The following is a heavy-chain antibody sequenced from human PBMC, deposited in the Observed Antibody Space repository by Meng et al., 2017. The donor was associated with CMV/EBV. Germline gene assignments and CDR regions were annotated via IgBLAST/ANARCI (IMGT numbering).Heavy chain of an antibody. J-gene: IGHJ4*02. CDR2: IRYDGSST. V-gene: IGHV3-30*02. Sequence: GESLKISCAASGFTFDSYGLHWARQAPGKGLEWVAFIRYDGSSTYSSDSVKGRFTISRDNSKNTMYLQMNSLTTEDTAIYYCAKDLWVRQLNTSPSFGYWGQGTLVTVSS. CDR1: GFTFDSYG. D-gene: IGHD2-2*01. CDR3: AKDLWVRQLNTSPSFGY.